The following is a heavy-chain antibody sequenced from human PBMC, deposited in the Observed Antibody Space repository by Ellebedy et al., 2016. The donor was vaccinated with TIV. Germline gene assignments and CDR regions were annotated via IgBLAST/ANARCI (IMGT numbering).Heavy chain of an antibody. CDR1: GYSFTNYW. V-gene: IGHV5-51*01. D-gene: IGHD6-13*01. Sequence: KVSCKASGYSFTNYWIGWVRQMPGKGLEWMGIIYPGDSDTRYSPSFQGQVTISADKSISTAYLQWSSLKASDTAMYYCARKPPGIGAAGHDFWGQGTLVTVSS. CDR2: IYPGDSDT. CDR3: ARKPPGIGAAGHDF. J-gene: IGHJ4*02.